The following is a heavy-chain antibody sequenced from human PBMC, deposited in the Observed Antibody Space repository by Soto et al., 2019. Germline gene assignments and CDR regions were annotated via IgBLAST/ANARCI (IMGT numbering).Heavy chain of an antibody. V-gene: IGHV4-61*01. J-gene: IGHJ6*02. Sequence: QVQLQESGPGLVKPSETLSLTCTVSGGSVSSGSYYWSWIRQPPGKGLEWIGYIYYSGSTNYNPSLKSRVTISVDTSKNQFSLKLSSVTAADTAVYYCARDHNYDFWSGYYSNYYHGMDVWGQGTTVTVSS. D-gene: IGHD3-3*01. CDR2: IYYSGST. CDR1: GGSVSSGSYY. CDR3: ARDHNYDFWSGYYSNYYHGMDV.